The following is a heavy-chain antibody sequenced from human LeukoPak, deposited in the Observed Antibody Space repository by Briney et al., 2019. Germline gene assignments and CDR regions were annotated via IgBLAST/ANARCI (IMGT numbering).Heavy chain of an antibody. J-gene: IGHJ3*02. CDR3: ARDAPMLPAGNDAFDI. CDR1: GGSISSGGYY. CDR2: IYYSGST. Sequence: SQTLSLTCTVSGGSISSGGYYWSWIRQHPGKGLEWIGYIYYSGSTYYNPSLKSRVTISVDTSKNQFSLKLSSVTAADTAVYYCARDAPMLPAGNDAFDIWGQGTMVTVSS. V-gene: IGHV4-31*03. D-gene: IGHD2-2*01.